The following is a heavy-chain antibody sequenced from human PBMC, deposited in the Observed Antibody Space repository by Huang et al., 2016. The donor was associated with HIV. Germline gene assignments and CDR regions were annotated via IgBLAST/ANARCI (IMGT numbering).Heavy chain of an antibody. V-gene: IGHV3-30*18. Sequence: QVQLVESGGGVVQPGRSLRLSCAASGFTFSNDGVHWVSQAAGTGLGWVAARSYDVRYQYYSDSVKGRFTIARDDSQNTLYLQMSSLRAEDTAVYFCAKDREDSAYQLDYWGQGTRVTVSS. J-gene: IGHJ4*02. D-gene: IGHD5-12*01. CDR1: GFTFSNDG. CDR2: RSYDVRYQ. CDR3: AKDREDSAYQLDY.